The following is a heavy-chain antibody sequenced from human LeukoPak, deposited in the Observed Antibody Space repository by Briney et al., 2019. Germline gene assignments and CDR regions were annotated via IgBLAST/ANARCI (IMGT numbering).Heavy chain of an antibody. D-gene: IGHD3-9*01. CDR2: IIPILGIA. J-gene: IGHJ4*02. Sequence: KISCKGSGYSLTSYWIGWVRQAPGQRLEWMGRIIPILGIANYAQKFQGRVTITADKSTSTAYMELSSLRSEDTAVYYCARNSHYDILTGYYAPFDYWGQGTLVTVSS. CDR1: GYSLTSYW. CDR3: ARNSHYDILTGYYAPFDY. V-gene: IGHV1-69*02.